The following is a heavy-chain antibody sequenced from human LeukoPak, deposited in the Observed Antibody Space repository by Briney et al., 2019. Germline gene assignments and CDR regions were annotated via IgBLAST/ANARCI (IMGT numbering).Heavy chain of an antibody. D-gene: IGHD3-22*01. CDR1: GFTFSSYW. J-gene: IGHJ3*02. V-gene: IGHV3-11*04. Sequence: KSGGSLRLSCAASGFTFSSYWMSWIRQAPGKGLEWVSYISSSGSTTYYADSVKGRFTISRDNARNSLSLQMNSLRAEDTAVYYCAREQGTHYYDSNGSYSRSGAFDMWGQGTMVTVSS. CDR3: AREQGTHYYDSNGSYSRSGAFDM. CDR2: ISSSGSTT.